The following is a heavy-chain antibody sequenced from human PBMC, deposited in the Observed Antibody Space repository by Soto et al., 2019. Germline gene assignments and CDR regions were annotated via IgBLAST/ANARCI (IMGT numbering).Heavy chain of an antibody. CDR1: CGSISSYY. V-gene: IGHV4-59*01. Sequence: PSETLSLTCTVSCGSISSYYWSWIRQPPGKGLEWIGYIYYSGSTNYNPSLKSRVTISVDTSKNQFSLKLSSVTAADTAVYYCARDQTYYYGSGSHYWYFDLWGRGTLVTVSS. J-gene: IGHJ2*01. D-gene: IGHD3-10*01. CDR2: IYYSGST. CDR3: ARDQTYYYGSGSHYWYFDL.